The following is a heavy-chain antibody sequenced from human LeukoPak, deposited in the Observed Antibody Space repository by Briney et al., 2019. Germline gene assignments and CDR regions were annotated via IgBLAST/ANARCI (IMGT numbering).Heavy chain of an antibody. V-gene: IGHV3-7*03. CDR3: ARDGYFFAMDV. Sequence: GGSLRLSCEASGFTFSNYWMSWARQAPGNGLEWVANIKFDGSEKYYTDSVRGRFTVSRDNAKKSLHLEMSRLRAEDTAVYYCARDGYFFAMDVWGQGTTVTVSS. CDR1: GFTFSNYW. CDR2: IKFDGSEK. D-gene: IGHD2-2*03. J-gene: IGHJ6*02.